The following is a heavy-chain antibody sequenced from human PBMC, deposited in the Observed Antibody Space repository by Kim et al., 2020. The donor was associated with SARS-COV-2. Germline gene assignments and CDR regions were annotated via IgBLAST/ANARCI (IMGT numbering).Heavy chain of an antibody. CDR2: IYYSGST. CDR1: GGSISSYY. J-gene: IGHJ4*02. D-gene: IGHD3-16*02. V-gene: IGHV4-59*01. CDR3: ARGYSGYDFAFGGVIVWPLDY. Sequence: SETLSLTCTVSGGSISSYYWSWIRQPPGKGLEWIGYIYYSGSTNYNPSLKSRVTISVDTSKNQFSLKLSSVTAADTAVYYCARGYSGYDFAFGGVIVWPLDYWGQGTLVTVSS.